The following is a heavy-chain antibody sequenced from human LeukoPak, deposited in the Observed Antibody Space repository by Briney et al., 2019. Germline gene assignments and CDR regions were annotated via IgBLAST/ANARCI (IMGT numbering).Heavy chain of an antibody. CDR1: GFTFSSYA. CDR3: AKDWQLLGLDV. V-gene: IGHV3-30*04. D-gene: IGHD6-6*01. J-gene: IGHJ6*04. CDR2: ISYDGSNK. Sequence: GGSLRLSCAASGFTFSSYAMHWVRQAPGKGLEWVAVISYDGSNKYYADSVKGRFTISRDNSKNTLYLQMNSLRAEDTAVYYCAKDWQLLGLDVWGKGTTVTVSS.